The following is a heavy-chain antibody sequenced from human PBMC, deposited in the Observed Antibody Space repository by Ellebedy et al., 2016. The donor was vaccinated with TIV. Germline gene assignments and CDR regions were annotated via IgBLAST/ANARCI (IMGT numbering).Heavy chain of an antibody. J-gene: IGHJ4*02. CDR3: AITYYYDSSGYTIDY. CDR2: IRSKANSYAT. D-gene: IGHD3-22*01. V-gene: IGHV3-73*01. Sequence: GESLKISCAASGSTFSGSAMHWVCQASGKGLEWVGRIRSKANSYATEYTASVNGMFTISRDDSKNTAYLQMNSLETEDTAVYYCAITYYYDSSGYTIDYWGQGTLVTVTS. CDR1: GSTFSGSA.